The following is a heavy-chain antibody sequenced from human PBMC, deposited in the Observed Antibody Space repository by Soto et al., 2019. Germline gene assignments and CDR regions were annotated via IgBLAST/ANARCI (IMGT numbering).Heavy chain of an antibody. J-gene: IGHJ4*02. D-gene: IGHD3-10*01. CDR3: ARTRSGSMNFDY. V-gene: IGHV4-31*03. CDR1: GGSISSGGYY. Sequence: QVQLQESVPGLVKPSQTLSLTCTVSGGSISSGGYYWSWIRQHPGKGLEWIRYIYYSGSTYYNPSLKSRVTISVDTSKNQFSLKLSSVTAADTAVYYCARTRSGSMNFDYWGQGTLVTVSS. CDR2: IYYSGST.